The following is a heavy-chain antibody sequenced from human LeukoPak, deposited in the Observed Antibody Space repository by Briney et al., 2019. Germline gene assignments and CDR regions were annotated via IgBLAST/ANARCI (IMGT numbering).Heavy chain of an antibody. CDR2: IYSGGST. J-gene: IGHJ6*02. D-gene: IGHD3-10*01. CDR1: GFTFSSYA. Sequence: GGSLRLSCAASGFTFSSYAMSWVRQAPGKGLEWVSVIYSGGSTYYADSVKGRFTISRDNSKNTLYLQMNSLRAGDTAVYYCARAAELFYGMDVWGQGTTVTVSS. CDR3: ARAAELFYGMDV. V-gene: IGHV3-66*01.